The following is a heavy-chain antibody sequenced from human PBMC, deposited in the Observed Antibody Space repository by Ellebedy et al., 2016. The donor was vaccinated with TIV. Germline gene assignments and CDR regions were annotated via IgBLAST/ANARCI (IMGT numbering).Heavy chain of an antibody. CDR1: GFTFSTYW. V-gene: IGHV3-7*01. Sequence: GESLKISXAASGFTFSTYWMHWVRQAPGKGLEWVANINQDGSQKYYVDSVKGRLTISRDNAKNSLYLQMNSLSAEDTAVYYCARAVGGSGSYWGQGTLVTVSP. J-gene: IGHJ4*02. CDR3: ARAVGGSGSY. CDR2: INQDGSQK. D-gene: IGHD3-10*01.